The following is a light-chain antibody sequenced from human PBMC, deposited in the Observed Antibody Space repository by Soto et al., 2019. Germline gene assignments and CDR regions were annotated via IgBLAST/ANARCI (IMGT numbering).Light chain of an antibody. CDR1: SSDVGSYNS. CDR3: SSYTPSNTYV. V-gene: IGLV2-18*02. CDR2: EVT. J-gene: IGLJ1*01. Sequence: QSALTQPPSVSGSPGQSVTISCTGTSSDVGSYNSVSWYQQPPGTVPKLMIYEVTNRPSGVPDRFSGSKSGNTASLTISGLQPEDEADYYCSSYTPSNTYVFGTGTKVTVL.